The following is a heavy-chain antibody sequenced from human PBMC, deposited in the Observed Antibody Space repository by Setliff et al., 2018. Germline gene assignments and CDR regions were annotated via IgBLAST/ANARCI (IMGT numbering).Heavy chain of an antibody. J-gene: IGHJ3*02. CDR3: ATNSGGNTIDAFDI. CDR1: GYTLTELS. CDR2: FDPEDGET. Sequence: ASVKVSCKVSGYTLTELSMHWVRQAPGKGLEWMGGFDPEDGETIYAQKCQGRVTMTEDTSTDTAYMELSSLRSEDTAVYYCATNSGGNTIDAFDIWGQGTMVTVSS. V-gene: IGHV1-24*01. D-gene: IGHD2-15*01.